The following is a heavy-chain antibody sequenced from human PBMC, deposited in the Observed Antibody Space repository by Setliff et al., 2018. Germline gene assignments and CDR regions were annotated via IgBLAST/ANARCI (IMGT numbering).Heavy chain of an antibody. J-gene: IGHJ1*01. CDR2: IKQDGNEK. Sequence: PGGSLRLSCAASGFTFSTFWMSWVRQAPGKGLEWVANIKQDGNEKYYADSVKGRFTISRDNTKNSLYLQMSSLRAEDTAVYYCARDILQFLEWPQYFQHWGQGILVAVAS. V-gene: IGHV3-7*01. CDR1: GFTFSTFW. CDR3: ARDILQFLEWPQYFQH. D-gene: IGHD3-3*01.